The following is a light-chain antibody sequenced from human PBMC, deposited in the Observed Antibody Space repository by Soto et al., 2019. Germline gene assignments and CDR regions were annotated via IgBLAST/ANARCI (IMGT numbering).Light chain of an antibody. V-gene: IGKV1-39*01. CDR2: DAS. CDR3: QQSYSTPRT. J-gene: IGKJ2*01. Sequence: DFQMTQSPSTLSASVGDGVTITCRASQSIGSGLAWYQQKPGKAPKLLIYDASNVQSGVPSRFSGSGSGRDFTLTISSLQPEDFATYYCQQSYSTPRTFGQGTDLEIK. CDR1: QSIGSG.